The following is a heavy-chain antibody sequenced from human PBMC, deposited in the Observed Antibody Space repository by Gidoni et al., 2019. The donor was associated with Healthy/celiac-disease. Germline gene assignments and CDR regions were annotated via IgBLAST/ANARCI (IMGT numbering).Heavy chain of an antibody. CDR1: GGTFSSYA. J-gene: IGHJ5*02. V-gene: IGHV1-69*01. D-gene: IGHD6-13*01. Sequence: QVQLVQSGAEVKKPGSSVKVSCKASGGTFSSYAISWVRQAPGQGLEWMGGIIPIFGTANYAQKFQGRVTITADESTSTAYMELSSLRSEDTAVYYCARDDIAAAGIAYNWFDPWGQGTLVTVSS. CDR2: IIPIFGTA. CDR3: ARDDIAAAGIAYNWFDP.